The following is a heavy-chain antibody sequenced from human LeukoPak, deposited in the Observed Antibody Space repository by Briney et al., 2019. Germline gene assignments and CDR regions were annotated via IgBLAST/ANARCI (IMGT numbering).Heavy chain of an antibody. V-gene: IGHV4-31*03. J-gene: IGHJ4*02. CDR1: GGSISSGGYY. Sequence: SSETLSLTCTVSGGSISSGGYYWSWIRQHPGKGLEWIGYIYYSGSTYYNPSLKSRVTISVDTSKNQFSLKLSSVTAADTAVYYCARALQNSSPLPSRDWGQGTLVTVSS. CDR3: ARALQNSSPLPSRD. CDR2: IYYSGST. D-gene: IGHD3-22*01.